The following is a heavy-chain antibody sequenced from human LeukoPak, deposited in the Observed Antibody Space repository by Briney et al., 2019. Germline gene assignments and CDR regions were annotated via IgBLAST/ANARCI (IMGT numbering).Heavy chain of an antibody. CDR2: INHSGST. V-gene: IGHV4-34*01. CDR1: GGSFSGYY. CDR3: ARRTTGTHADAFDT. J-gene: IGHJ3*02. Sequence: SETLSLTCAVYGGSFSGYYWSWIRQPPGKGLEWIGEINHSGSTNYNPSLKSRVTISVDTSKNQFSLKLSSVTAADTAVYYCARRTTGTHADAFDTWGQGTKVTVSS. D-gene: IGHD1-1*01.